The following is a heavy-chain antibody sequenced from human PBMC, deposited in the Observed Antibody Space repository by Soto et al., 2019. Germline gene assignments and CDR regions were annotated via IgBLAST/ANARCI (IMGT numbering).Heavy chain of an antibody. CDR2: ISGKHGNT. CDR3: ARSDCYEDGGTAEN. V-gene: IGHV1-18*04. CDR1: GYSFSDFG. Sequence: QVHLVQSGGELKKPGASVKVSCKASGYSFSDFGITWVRQAPGQGLEWMGWISGKHGNTNYARKVQGRVTLTADTATSTADMEMRAVTSDDKGINYGARSDCYEDGGTAENWGQGTPVTVSS. D-gene: IGHD2-21*02. J-gene: IGHJ4*02.